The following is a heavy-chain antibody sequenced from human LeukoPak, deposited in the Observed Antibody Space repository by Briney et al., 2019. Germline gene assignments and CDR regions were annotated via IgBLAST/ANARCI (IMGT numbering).Heavy chain of an antibody. V-gene: IGHV4-34*01. J-gene: IGHJ6*04. Sequence: PSETLSLTCAVYGGSFSGYYWSWIRQPPGKGLEWIGEINHSGSTNYKPSLKSRVTISVDTSKNQFSLKLSSVTAADTAVYYCATTWMDVWGKGTTVTVSS. CDR2: INHSGST. CDR3: ATTWMDV. CDR1: GGSFSGYY. D-gene: IGHD1-1*01.